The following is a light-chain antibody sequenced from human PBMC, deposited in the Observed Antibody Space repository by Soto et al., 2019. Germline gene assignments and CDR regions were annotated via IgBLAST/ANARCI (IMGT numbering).Light chain of an antibody. Sequence: EVVMTQSPATLSLSPGEGATLSCRSSQSVGSKLAWYQQKTGQAPRLLTYGATTRATGVPARFSGGGSGTEFTLSISSLQSEDSAVYFCQQYDAPVTFGQGTKLDIK. CDR2: GAT. CDR3: QQYDAPVT. CDR1: QSVGSK. J-gene: IGKJ2*01. V-gene: IGKV3-15*01.